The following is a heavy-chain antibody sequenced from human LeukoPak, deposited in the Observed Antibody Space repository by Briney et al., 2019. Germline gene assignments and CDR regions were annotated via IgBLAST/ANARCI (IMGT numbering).Heavy chain of an antibody. CDR1: GFTFSTYG. J-gene: IGHJ4*02. V-gene: IGHV3-23*01. D-gene: IGHD2-8*02. Sequence: GGSLRLSCVASGFTFSTYGLSWVRQAPGKGLEGVSAISGSGSSSFSADSVKGRFTISRDNSNNALFLQMNSLRAEDSAVYYCATYRQVLLPFESWGQGTLVTVSS. CDR3: ATYRQVLLPFES. CDR2: ISGSGSSS.